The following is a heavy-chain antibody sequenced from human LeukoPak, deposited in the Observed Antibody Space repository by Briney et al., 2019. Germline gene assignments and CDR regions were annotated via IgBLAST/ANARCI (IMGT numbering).Heavy chain of an antibody. V-gene: IGHV4-59*08. CDR3: ARYSSSDAFDI. D-gene: IGHD6-6*01. Sequence: SETLCLTCTVSGGSISSYYWSWIRQPPGKGLEWIGYIYYSGSTNYNPSLKSRVTISVDTSKNQFSLKLSSVTAADTAVYYCARYSSSDAFDIWGQGTMVTVFS. CDR2: IYYSGST. CDR1: GGSISSYY. J-gene: IGHJ3*02.